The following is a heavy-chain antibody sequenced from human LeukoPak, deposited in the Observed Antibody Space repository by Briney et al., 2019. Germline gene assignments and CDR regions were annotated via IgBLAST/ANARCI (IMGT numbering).Heavy chain of an antibody. J-gene: IGHJ4*02. CDR3: ARGPGGGSLSESLLGY. CDR1: GGSFSGYY. Sequence: SETLSLTCAVYGGSFSGYYWSWIRQPPGEGLEWIGEINHSGSTNYNPSLKSRVTISVDTSKNQFSLKLSSVTAADTAAHYCARGPGGGSLSESLLGYWGQGTLVTVSS. D-gene: IGHD2-15*01. V-gene: IGHV4-34*01. CDR2: INHSGST.